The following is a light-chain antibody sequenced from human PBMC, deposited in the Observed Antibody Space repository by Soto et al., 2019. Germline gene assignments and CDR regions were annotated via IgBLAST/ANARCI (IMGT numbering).Light chain of an antibody. Sequence: NFMLTQPHSVSESPGKTVTISCTRSSGSIASNYVQWYQQRPGSAPTTVIYEDNQRPSEVPDRFSGSIDSSSNSASLTISGLKTEDEADYYCQSYDSSNHEVFGGGTKVTVL. CDR1: SGSIASNY. V-gene: IGLV6-57*04. CDR2: EDN. CDR3: QSYDSSNHEV. J-gene: IGLJ2*01.